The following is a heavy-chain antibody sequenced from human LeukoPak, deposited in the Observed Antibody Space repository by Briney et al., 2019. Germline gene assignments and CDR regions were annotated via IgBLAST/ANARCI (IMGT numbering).Heavy chain of an antibody. CDR2: IRSKAYGGTT. Sequence: PGGSLRLSCTASGFTFGDYAMNWVRQAPGKGLEWVGFIRSKAYGGTTEYAASVKGRFTISRDDSKSIAYLQMNSLKTEDTAVYYCTRSSAAAGYFQHWGQGTLVTVSS. D-gene: IGHD6-13*01. V-gene: IGHV3-49*04. CDR1: GFTFGDYA. CDR3: TRSSAAAGYFQH. J-gene: IGHJ1*01.